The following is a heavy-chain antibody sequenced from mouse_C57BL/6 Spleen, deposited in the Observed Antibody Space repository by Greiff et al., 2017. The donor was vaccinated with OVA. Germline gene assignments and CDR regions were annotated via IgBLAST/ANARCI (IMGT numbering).Heavy chain of an antibody. D-gene: IGHD2-4*01. J-gene: IGHJ3*01. CDR3: ARWSDYDAWFAY. Sequence: QVQLQQPGAELVKPGASVKLSCKASGYTFTSYWMQWVKQRPGQGLEWIGEIDPSDSYTNYNQKFKGKATLTVDTSSSTAYMQLSSLTSEDSAVYYCARWSDYDAWFAYWGQGTLVTVSA. V-gene: IGHV1-50*01. CDR1: GYTFTSYW. CDR2: IDPSDSYT.